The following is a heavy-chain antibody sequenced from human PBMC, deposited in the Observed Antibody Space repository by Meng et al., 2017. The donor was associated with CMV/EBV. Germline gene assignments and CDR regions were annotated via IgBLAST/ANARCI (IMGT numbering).Heavy chain of an antibody. Sequence: QMQLQKSGPGLLKPSQTLSLTWTVSGGSISSGDYYWSWIRQPPGKGLEWIGYIYYSGSTYYNPSLKSRVTISVDTSKNQFSLKLSSVTAADTAVYYCARVYCSGGSCYGNWFDPWGQGTLVTVSS. J-gene: IGHJ5*02. CDR2: IYYSGST. CDR3: ARVYCSGGSCYGNWFDP. CDR1: GGSISSGDYY. V-gene: IGHV4-30-4*08. D-gene: IGHD2-15*01.